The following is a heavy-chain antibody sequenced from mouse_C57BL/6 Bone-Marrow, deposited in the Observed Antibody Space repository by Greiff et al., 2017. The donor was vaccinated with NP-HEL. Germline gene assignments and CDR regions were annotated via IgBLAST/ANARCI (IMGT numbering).Heavy chain of an antibody. Sequence: QVQLQQSGAELVRPGASVTLSCKASGYTFTDYEMHWVKQTPVHGLEWIGAIDPETGGTAYNQKFKGKAILTADKSSSTAYMELRSLTSEDSAVYYCTTFITTVASLHYFDYWGRGTTLTVSS. D-gene: IGHD1-1*01. J-gene: IGHJ2*01. CDR3: TTFITTVASLHYFDY. V-gene: IGHV1-15*01. CDR1: GYTFTDYE. CDR2: IDPETGGT.